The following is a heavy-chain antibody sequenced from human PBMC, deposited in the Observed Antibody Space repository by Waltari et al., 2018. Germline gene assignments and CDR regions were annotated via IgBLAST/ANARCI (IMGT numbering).Heavy chain of an antibody. CDR2: IIPIVGTA. CDR3: ARVDYCSGGSCYNFDY. J-gene: IGHJ4*02. V-gene: IGHV1-69*01. Sequence: QVQLVQSGAEVKKPGSSVKVSCKASGGTFSSYAISWVRQAPGQGLEWMGGIIPIVGTANYAQKCQGRVTITADESTSTAYMELSSLRSEDTAVYYCARVDYCSGGSCYNFDYWGQGTLVTVSS. D-gene: IGHD2-15*01. CDR1: GGTFSSYA.